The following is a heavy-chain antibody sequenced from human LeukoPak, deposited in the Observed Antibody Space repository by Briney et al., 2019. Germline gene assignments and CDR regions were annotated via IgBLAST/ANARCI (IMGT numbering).Heavy chain of an antibody. Sequence: SETLSLTCTVSGGSISSYYWSWIRQPPGKGLEWIGYIYHSGSTYYNPSLKSRVTISVDRSKNQFSLKLSSVTAADTAVYYCARAGMESPLDYWGQGTLVTVSS. CDR3: ARAGMESPLDY. D-gene: IGHD1-1*01. CDR2: IYHSGST. CDR1: GGSISSYY. V-gene: IGHV4-59*12. J-gene: IGHJ4*02.